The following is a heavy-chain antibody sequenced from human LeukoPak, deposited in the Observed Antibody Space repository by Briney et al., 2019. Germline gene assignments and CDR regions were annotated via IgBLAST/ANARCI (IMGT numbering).Heavy chain of an antibody. V-gene: IGHV4-34*01. CDR3: ASVDWSNAFDI. D-gene: IGHD3-9*01. J-gene: IGHJ3*02. CDR1: GGSFSGYY. CDR2: INHSGST. Sequence: SETLSLTCAVYGGSFSGYYWSWIRQPPGKGLEWIGEINHSGSTNYNPSLKSRVTISVDTSKNQFSLKLSSVTAADTAVYYCASVDWSNAFDIWGQGTMVTVSS.